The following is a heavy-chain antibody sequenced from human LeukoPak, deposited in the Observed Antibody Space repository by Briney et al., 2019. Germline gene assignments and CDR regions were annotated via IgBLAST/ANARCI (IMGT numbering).Heavy chain of an antibody. V-gene: IGHV1-46*01. Sequence: ASVKVSCKASGYTFTSYYMHWVRQAPGQGLEWMGIINPSGGSTSYAQKFQGRVTMARDMSTSTVYMELSSLRSEDTAVYYCARDYSSDDYVWGSYPSDYWGQGTLVTVSS. D-gene: IGHD3-16*01. CDR3: ARDYSSDDYVWGSYPSDY. CDR1: GYTFTSYY. J-gene: IGHJ4*02. CDR2: INPSGGST.